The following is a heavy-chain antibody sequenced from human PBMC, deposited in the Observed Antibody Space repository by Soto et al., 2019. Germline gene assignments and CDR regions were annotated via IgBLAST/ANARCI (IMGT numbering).Heavy chain of an antibody. CDR2: IYYGGTT. Sequence: SETLSLTCTVSGCSFLSNYWAWIRQPPGEGLEWIGYIYYGGTTGYNPSQKSRVTITLETSKSQFSLRLTSLSASDTAVYYCARGINYYDSSGDSWFDPWGQG. V-gene: IGHV4-59*08. CDR1: GCSFLSNY. J-gene: IGHJ5*02. CDR3: ARGINYYDSSGDSWFDP. D-gene: IGHD3-22*01.